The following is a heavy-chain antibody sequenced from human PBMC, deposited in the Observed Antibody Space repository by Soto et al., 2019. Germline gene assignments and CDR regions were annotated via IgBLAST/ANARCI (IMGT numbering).Heavy chain of an antibody. D-gene: IGHD3-22*01. J-gene: IGHJ4*02. CDR2: IYYSGST. CDR1: GGSISSGGYY. Sequence: QVQLQESGPGLVKPSQTLSLTCTVSGGSISSGGYYWSWIRQHPGKGLEWIGYIYYSGSTYYNPSLKSRVTISVDTSKNQFSLKLSSVTAADTAVYYCARDAYYYDSRGYPHYFDYWGQGTLVTVSS. CDR3: ARDAYYYDSRGYPHYFDY. V-gene: IGHV4-31*03.